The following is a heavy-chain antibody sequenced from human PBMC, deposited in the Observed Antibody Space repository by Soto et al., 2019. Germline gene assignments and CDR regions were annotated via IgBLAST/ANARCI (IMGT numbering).Heavy chain of an antibody. CDR1: GFTLSTYA. Sequence: EVQLVESGGGLEQPGGSLRLACAASGFTLSTYAMSWVRQTPGKGREWVSHISGTGADSQYADSVKGRFTISRDNSKNMLFLQMNSLRVEDTAVYYCGRDGYDHLPFDYWGQGTPVTVSS. J-gene: IGHJ4*02. V-gene: IGHV3-23*04. D-gene: IGHD5-12*01. CDR3: GRDGYDHLPFDY. CDR2: ISGTGADS.